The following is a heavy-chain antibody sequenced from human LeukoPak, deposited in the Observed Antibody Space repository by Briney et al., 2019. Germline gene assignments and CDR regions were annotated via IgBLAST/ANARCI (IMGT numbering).Heavy chain of an antibody. D-gene: IGHD6-13*01. J-gene: IGHJ4*02. CDR3: ARDRSSSWYKDFDY. V-gene: IGHV4-4*02. Sequence: SETLSLTCAVSGGSISSSNWWSWVRQPPGKGLEWIGSIDYSGSTYYNPSLKGRVTISVDTSKNHFSLDLSSVTAADTAVYYCARDRSSSWYKDFDYWGQGTLVTVSS. CDR2: IDYSGST. CDR1: GGSISSSNW.